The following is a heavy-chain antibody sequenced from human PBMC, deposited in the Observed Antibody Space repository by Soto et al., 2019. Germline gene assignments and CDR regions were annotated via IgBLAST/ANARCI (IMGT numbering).Heavy chain of an antibody. CDR3: ARDSIKIFGVVIAGDV. Sequence: LRLSCAASGFTFGSYSMNWVRQAPGKGLEWVSSISSSSSYIYYADSVKGRFTISRDNAKNSLYLQMNSLRAEDTAVYYCARDSIKIFGVVIAGDVWGQGTRVTVSS. CDR2: ISSSSSYI. CDR1: GFTFGSYS. J-gene: IGHJ6*02. V-gene: IGHV3-21*01. D-gene: IGHD3-3*01.